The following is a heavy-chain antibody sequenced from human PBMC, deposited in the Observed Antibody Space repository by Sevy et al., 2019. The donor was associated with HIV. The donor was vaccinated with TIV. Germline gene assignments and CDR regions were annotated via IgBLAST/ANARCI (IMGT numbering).Heavy chain of an antibody. J-gene: IGHJ6*02. V-gene: IGHV3-7*01. CDR1: GFTFSDSW. CDR2: IKEDGNER. CDR3: ARGRRNWGLGGLDV. D-gene: IGHD3-16*01. Sequence: GGSLRLSCAASGFTFSDSWMTWVRQAPGKGLEWVDNIKEDGNERYYVDSVKGRFTLSRDNAKMSVYLELTSLRVEDSAIYYCARGRRNWGLGGLDVWGQGTTVTVSS.